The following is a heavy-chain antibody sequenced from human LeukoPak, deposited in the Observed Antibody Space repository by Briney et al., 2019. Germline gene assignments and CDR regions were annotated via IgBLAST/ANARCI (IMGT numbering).Heavy chain of an antibody. CDR1: GFPFDDYG. CDR3: ARRKGPYGSGTYYDS. D-gene: IGHD3-10*01. J-gene: IGHJ4*02. CDR2: VSWNGAYT. Sequence: GESLRLSCAASGFPFDDYGMSRVRLAPGKGLGWVSGVSWNGAYTEYADSVRGRFTISRDNAEKSLYLQMNSLRVDDTALYYCARRKGPYGSGTYYDSWGQGTLVSVSS. V-gene: IGHV3-20*04.